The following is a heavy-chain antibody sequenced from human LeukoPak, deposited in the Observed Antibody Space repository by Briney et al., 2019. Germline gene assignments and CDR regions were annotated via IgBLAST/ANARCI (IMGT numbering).Heavy chain of an antibody. V-gene: IGHV3-11*04. J-gene: IGHJ6*02. CDR2: ISSSGSTI. CDR3: ARVGLAAAGTLSFLFYYGMDV. CDR1: GFTFSDYY. Sequence: PGGSLRLSCAASGFTFSDYYMSWIRQAPGKGLEWVSYISSSGSTIYYADSVKGRFTISRDNAKNSLYLQMNSLRAEDTAVYYCARVGLAAAGTLSFLFYYGMDVWGQGTTVTVSS. D-gene: IGHD6-13*01.